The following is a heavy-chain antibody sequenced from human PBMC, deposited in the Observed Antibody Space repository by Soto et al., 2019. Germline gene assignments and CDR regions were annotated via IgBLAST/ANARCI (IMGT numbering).Heavy chain of an antibody. CDR1: GGTFSSYA. CDR3: ARRGDRTNY. CDR2: MNPNSGNT. V-gene: IGHV1-8*02. Sequence: ASVKVSCKASGGTFSSYAISWVRQAPGQGLEWMGWMNPNSGNTGYAQKFQGRVTMTRNTSISTAYMELSSLRSEDTAVYYCARRGDRTNYWGQGTLVTVSS. D-gene: IGHD3-16*01. J-gene: IGHJ4*02.